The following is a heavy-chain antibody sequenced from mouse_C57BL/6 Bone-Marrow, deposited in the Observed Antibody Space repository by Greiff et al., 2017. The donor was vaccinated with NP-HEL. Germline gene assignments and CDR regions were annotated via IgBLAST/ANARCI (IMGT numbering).Heavy chain of an antibody. J-gene: IGHJ3*01. Sequence: VQLQQSGAELARPGASVKMSCKASGYTFTSYTMHWVKQRPGQGLEWIGYINPSSGYTKYTQKFKDKATLTADKSSSTAYMQLSSLTSEDSAVYYCASHYYGNYWFAYWGQGTLVTVSA. CDR3: ASHYYGNYWFAY. CDR2: INPSSGYT. D-gene: IGHD2-1*01. V-gene: IGHV1-4*01. CDR1: GYTFTSYT.